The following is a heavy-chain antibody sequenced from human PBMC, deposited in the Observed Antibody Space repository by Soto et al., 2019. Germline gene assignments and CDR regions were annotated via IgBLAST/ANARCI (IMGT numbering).Heavy chain of an antibody. D-gene: IGHD2-21*02. CDR3: SGRPDTPLVTET. CDR1: GVTFSTLT. Sequence: QVQLVQSEAEVKKPGSSVKVSCKASGVTFSTLTINWVRQAPGQGLEWMGRIIPFFGSAVYAQTFQGRVILSADRSSNTAYMELGSLTSADTAVYYCSGRPDTPLVTETWGQGTLITVSS. CDR2: IIPFFGSA. J-gene: IGHJ5*02. V-gene: IGHV1-69*08.